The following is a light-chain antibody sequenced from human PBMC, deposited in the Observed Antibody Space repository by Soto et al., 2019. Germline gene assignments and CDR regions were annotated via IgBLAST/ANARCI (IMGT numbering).Light chain of an antibody. CDR1: QGISSY. CDR3: YPRT. Sequence: DIQLTQSPSFLSASVGDRVTITCRASQGISSYLAWYQQKPGKAPKLLIYAASTLQSGVPSRFSGSGSGTEFTLTISSLQPEDFATYYSYPRTFGQGTKVEIK. CDR2: AAS. V-gene: IGKV1-9*01. J-gene: IGKJ1*01.